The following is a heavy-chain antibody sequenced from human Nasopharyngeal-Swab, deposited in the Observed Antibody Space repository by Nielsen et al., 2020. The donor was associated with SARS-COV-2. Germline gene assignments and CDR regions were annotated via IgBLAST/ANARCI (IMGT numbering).Heavy chain of an antibody. CDR1: SGSISSYY. CDR2: FYTSGST. J-gene: IGHJ4*02. V-gene: IGHV4-4*07. CDR3: ARGVQQWLANDY. Sequence: SETLSLTCTVSSGSISSYYWTWVRQPAGKGLEWIGRFYTSGSTNYNPSLKRRVTMSVDTSKNQLSLKLRFVTAADTAVYYCARGVQQWLANDYWGQGTLVTVSS. D-gene: IGHD6-19*01.